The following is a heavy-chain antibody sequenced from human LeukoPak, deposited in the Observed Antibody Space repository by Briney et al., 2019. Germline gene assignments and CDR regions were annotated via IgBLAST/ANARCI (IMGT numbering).Heavy chain of an antibody. V-gene: IGHV3-7*01. D-gene: IGHD2-15*01. CDR1: GFTFSSYW. CDR3: ARSAIVVAYYYYGMDV. J-gene: IGHJ6*02. CDR2: IKQDGSEK. Sequence: PGGSLRLSCAASGFTFSSYWMSWVRQAPGKGLEWVANIKQDGSEKYYVDSVKGRFTISRDNAKNSLYLQMNSLRAEDTAVYYCARSAIVVAYYYYGMDVWGQGTTVTVSS.